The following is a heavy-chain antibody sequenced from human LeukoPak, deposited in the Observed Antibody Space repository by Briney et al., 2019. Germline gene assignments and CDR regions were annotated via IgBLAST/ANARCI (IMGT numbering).Heavy chain of an antibody. CDR1: GFTFRSYE. V-gene: IGHV3-48*03. J-gene: IGHJ4*02. CDR3: ARDNDCSGGTCFDY. Sequence: GGSLRLSCAASGFTFRSYEMNWVRQAPGKGLEWVSYITSSGSTIYYADSVKGRFTISRDNAKDSLYPQMNSLRAEDTAVYYCARDNDCSGGTCFDYWGQGTLVTVSS. D-gene: IGHD2-15*01. CDR2: ITSSGSTI.